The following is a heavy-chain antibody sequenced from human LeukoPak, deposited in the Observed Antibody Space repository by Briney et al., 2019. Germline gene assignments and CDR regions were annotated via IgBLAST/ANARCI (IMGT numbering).Heavy chain of an antibody. J-gene: IGHJ5*02. Sequence: GASVKVSCKASGYTLTSYDINWVRQAPGQGLEWIGWMNPNMGNTGYAQKFQGRVTMTGNTSISTAYMELSSLRSEDTAVYYCARALGDCSSTSCYYNWFDPWGQGTLVTVSS. D-gene: IGHD2-2*01. CDR2: MNPNMGNT. CDR1: GYTLTSYD. V-gene: IGHV1-8*01. CDR3: ARALGDCSSTSCYYNWFDP.